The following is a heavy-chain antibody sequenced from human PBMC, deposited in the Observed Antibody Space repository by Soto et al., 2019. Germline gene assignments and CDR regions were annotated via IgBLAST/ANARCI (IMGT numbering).Heavy chain of an antibody. D-gene: IGHD3-10*02. V-gene: IGHV3-11*05. J-gene: IGHJ4*02. CDR2: SSNSGTFT. Sequence: QVQLVESGGGLVKPGGSLRLSCAASGFRFSDYYMTWIRQAPGKGLEWVSYSSNSGTFTKYADSVKGRFSISRDNAKNSLYLEINSLRGEDTAIYYCARSGDNYNVLDYWGQGTPVTVSS. CDR3: ARSGDNYNVLDY. CDR1: GFRFSDYY.